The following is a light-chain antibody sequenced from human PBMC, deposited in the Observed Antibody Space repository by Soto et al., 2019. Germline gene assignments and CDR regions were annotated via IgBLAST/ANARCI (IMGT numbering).Light chain of an antibody. CDR2: DAS. Sequence: DIVITHSPSILCLSRLERANLSLSASQSVNNYLAWYQQKVGQAPWLLIYDASNRATSIPARFSGSGSGTDFTLTIRSLEPEDVAVYYCQQSSNWPPINCGKGQRRAIK. V-gene: IGKV3-11*01. CDR3: QQSSNWPPIN. CDR1: QSVNNY. J-gene: IGKJ5*01.